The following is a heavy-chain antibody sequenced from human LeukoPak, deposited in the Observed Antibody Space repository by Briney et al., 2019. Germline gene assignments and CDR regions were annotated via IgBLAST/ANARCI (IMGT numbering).Heavy chain of an antibody. D-gene: IGHD3-10*01. V-gene: IGHV4-34*01. J-gene: IGHJ5*02. Sequence: SETLSLTCAVYGGSFSGCYWSWIRQPPGKGLEWIGEINHSGSTNYNPSLKSRVTISVDTSKNQFSLKLSSVTAADTAVYYCARHQYYYGSGSYYMAARGWFDPWGQGTLVTVSS. CDR1: GGSFSGCY. CDR2: INHSGST. CDR3: ARHQYYYGSGSYYMAARGWFDP.